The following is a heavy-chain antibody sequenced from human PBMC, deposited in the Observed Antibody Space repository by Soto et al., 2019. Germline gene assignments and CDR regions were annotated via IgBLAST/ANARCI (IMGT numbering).Heavy chain of an antibody. V-gene: IGHV3-21*01. CDR3: ARTNGAYSNYFDY. Sequence: GGSLRLSCAASGFTFSSYSMVWVRQAPEKGLEWVSSIGGSSGHIYYADSLKGRFTNSRDNAENSLYLQMNSLRVDDTAVYYCARTNGAYSNYFDYWGQGTLVTVSS. J-gene: IGHJ4*02. CDR2: IGGSSGHI. D-gene: IGHD2-8*01. CDR1: GFTFSSYS.